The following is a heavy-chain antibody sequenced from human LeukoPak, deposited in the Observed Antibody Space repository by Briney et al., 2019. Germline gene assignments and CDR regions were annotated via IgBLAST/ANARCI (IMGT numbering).Heavy chain of an antibody. CDR2: ISGSGGST. J-gene: IGHJ4*02. V-gene: IGHV3-23*01. D-gene: IGHD3-10*01. CDR3: AKDPERLLWFGELYFDY. CDR1: GFTFSSYA. Sequence: GGSLRLSCAASGFTFSSYAMSWVRQAPGKGLEWVSAISGSGGSTYYADSVKGRLTISRDNSKNTLYLQMNSLRAEDTAVYYCAKDPERLLWFGELYFDYWGQGTLVTVSS.